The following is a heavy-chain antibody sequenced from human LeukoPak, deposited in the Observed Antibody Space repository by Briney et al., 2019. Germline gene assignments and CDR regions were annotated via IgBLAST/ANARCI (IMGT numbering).Heavy chain of an antibody. J-gene: IGHJ4*02. Sequence: SETLSLTCTVSGGSIRSYYWSWIRQPAEKGLEWIGRIYISGSTNYNPSLKSRVTMSVDTSKNQFSLKLGSVTAADTAVYYCARAPEFSSGWLLDYWGQGTLVTVSS. CDR3: ARAPEFSSGWLLDY. V-gene: IGHV4-4*07. CDR1: GGSIRSYY. CDR2: IYISGST. D-gene: IGHD6-19*01.